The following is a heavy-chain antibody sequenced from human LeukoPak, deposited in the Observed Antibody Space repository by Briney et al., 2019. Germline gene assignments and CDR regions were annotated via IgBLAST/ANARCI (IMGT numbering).Heavy chain of an antibody. CDR1: GFTFSSYP. CDR2: ISGSGGST. V-gene: IGHV3-23*01. Sequence: PGGSLRLSCAASGFTFSSYPMSWVRQAPGKGLEWVSAISGSGGSTYYADSVKGRFTISRDNSKNTLYLQMNSLRAEDTAVYYCASRAGSGYFNYLDYWGQGTLVTVSS. J-gene: IGHJ4*02. CDR3: ASRAGSGYFNYLDY. D-gene: IGHD3-3*01.